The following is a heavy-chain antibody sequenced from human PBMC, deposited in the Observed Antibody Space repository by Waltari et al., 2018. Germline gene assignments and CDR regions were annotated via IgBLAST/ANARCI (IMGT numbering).Heavy chain of an antibody. V-gene: IGHV4-39*07. D-gene: IGHD2-2*01. J-gene: IGHJ5*02. CDR1: GGSISSSSYY. CDR3: ASLGGYCSSTSCYGWFDP. CDR2: IYYSGST. Sequence: QLQLQESGPGLVKPSETLSLTCTVPGGSISSSSYYWGWIRQPPGKGLEWIGSIYYSGSTYYNPSLKSRVTISVDTSKNQFSLKLSSVTAADTAVYYCASLGGYCSSTSCYGWFDPWGQGTLVTVSS.